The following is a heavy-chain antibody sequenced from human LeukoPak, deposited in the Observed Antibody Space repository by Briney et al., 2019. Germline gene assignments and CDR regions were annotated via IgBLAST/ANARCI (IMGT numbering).Heavy chain of an antibody. V-gene: IGHV1-24*01. CDR1: GYTLTELS. CDR3: ATQGSRYSSSWYYDAFDI. Sequence: ASVKVSCKVSGYTLTELSMHWVRQAPGKGLEWMGGFDPEDGETIYAQKFQGRVTMTEDTSTDTAYMELSSLRSEDTAVYYCATQGSRYSSSWYYDAFDIWGQGTMVTVSS. J-gene: IGHJ3*02. CDR2: FDPEDGET. D-gene: IGHD6-13*01.